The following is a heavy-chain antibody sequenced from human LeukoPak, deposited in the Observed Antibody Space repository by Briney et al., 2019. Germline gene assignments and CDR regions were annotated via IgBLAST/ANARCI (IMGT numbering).Heavy chain of an antibody. CDR2: INPGNRDT. CDR1: GYTFTNYA. Sequence: GASVKVSCKASGYTFTNYAIHWVRQAPGQRLEWMGWINPGNRDTKYSQKFQDRVTITRDTSATTAYMELTNLKSEDTAVYYCAREAHGDYPACFDYWGQGTLVTVSS. J-gene: IGHJ4*02. V-gene: IGHV1-3*01. CDR3: AREAHGDYPACFDY. D-gene: IGHD4-17*01.